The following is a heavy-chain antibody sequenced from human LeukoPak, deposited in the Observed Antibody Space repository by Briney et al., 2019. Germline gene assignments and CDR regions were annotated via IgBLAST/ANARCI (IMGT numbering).Heavy chain of an antibody. J-gene: IGHJ4*02. CDR3: ARSVSSGWDDYFDY. CDR1: GGSFRVYY. V-gene: IGHV4-34*01. Sequence: PSETLSLTXAVYGGSFRVYYWRGMRQPPGKGLEWIGEINHSGSTNYNPSLKSRVTISVDTAKNQCSLKLSSVTAADTAVYYCARSVSSGWDDYFDYWGQGTLVTVSS. D-gene: IGHD6-19*01. CDR2: INHSGST.